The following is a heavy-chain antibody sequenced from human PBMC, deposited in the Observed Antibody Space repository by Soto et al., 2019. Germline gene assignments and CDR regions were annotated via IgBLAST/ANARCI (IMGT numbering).Heavy chain of an antibody. V-gene: IGHV1-69*01. CDR2: IIPIFGTA. J-gene: IGHJ3*02. Sequence: QVQLVQSGAEVKKPGSSVKVSCKASGGTFSSYAISWVRQAPGQGLEWMGGIIPIFGTANYAQKFQGRVTITADESTSTAYRELSSLRAEDTAVYYCARALPHYYDSSGNDAFDIWGQGTMVTVSS. D-gene: IGHD3-22*01. CDR1: GGTFSSYA. CDR3: ARALPHYYDSSGNDAFDI.